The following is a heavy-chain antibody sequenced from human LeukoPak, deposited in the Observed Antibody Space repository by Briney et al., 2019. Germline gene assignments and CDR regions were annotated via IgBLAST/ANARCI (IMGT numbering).Heavy chain of an antibody. CDR1: GYTFTSYY. J-gene: IGHJ6*03. CDR3: ARGPTWGSSSWFVGYYYYMDV. CDR2: INPSGGST. D-gene: IGHD6-13*01. V-gene: IGHV1-46*01. Sequence: GASVKVSCKASGYTFTSYYMHWVRQAPGQGLEWMGIINPSGGSTSYAQKFQGRVTMTRDMSTSTVYMELSSLRSEDTAVYYCARGPTWGSSSWFVGYYYYMDVWGKGTTVTVS.